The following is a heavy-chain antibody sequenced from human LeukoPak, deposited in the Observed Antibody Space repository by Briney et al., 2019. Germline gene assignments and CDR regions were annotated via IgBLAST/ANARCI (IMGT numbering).Heavy chain of an antibody. CDR2: IKQDGSET. Sequence: GGSLRLSCSASGFSLGDYWMNWVRQAPGKGLEWLATIKQDGSETHYVDSVKGRFTVSRDNAKNSLYLQMNNLRVEDTAVYYCASRSINWYRGNNWFDPWGQGTLVTVSS. CDR3: ASRSINWYRGNNWFDP. J-gene: IGHJ5*02. CDR1: GFSLGDYW. D-gene: IGHD6-13*01. V-gene: IGHV3-7*01.